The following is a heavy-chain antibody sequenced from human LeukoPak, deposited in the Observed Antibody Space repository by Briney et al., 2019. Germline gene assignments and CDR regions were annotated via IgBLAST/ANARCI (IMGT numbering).Heavy chain of an antibody. J-gene: IGHJ6*03. CDR3: AKDVNYYYYYMDV. V-gene: IGHV1-46*01. Sequence: GASVKVSCKASGYTFTSYYIHWVRQAPGQGLEWMGIINPSGGTTTYAQKFQGRVTMTRDRSTSTVYMELSSLRSDDTAVYYCAKDVNYYYYYMDVWGKGTTVTISS. CDR1: GYTFTSYY. CDR2: INPSGGTT.